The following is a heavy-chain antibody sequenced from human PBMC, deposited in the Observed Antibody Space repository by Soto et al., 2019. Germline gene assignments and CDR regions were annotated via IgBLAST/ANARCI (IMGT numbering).Heavy chain of an antibody. V-gene: IGHV3-48*03. Sequence: EVQLVESGGGLVQPGGSLRLSCAASGFTFSSYEMNWVRQAPGKGLEGVSYISSSGSTIYYADSVKGRFTISRDNAKNSLYLQLNSLRAADTAVYYCARGPRGSLAVAGTYFECWGQGTQVTVSA. D-gene: IGHD6-19*01. CDR1: GFTFSSYE. J-gene: IGHJ4*02. CDR3: ARGPRGSLAVAGTYFEC. CDR2: ISSSGSTI.